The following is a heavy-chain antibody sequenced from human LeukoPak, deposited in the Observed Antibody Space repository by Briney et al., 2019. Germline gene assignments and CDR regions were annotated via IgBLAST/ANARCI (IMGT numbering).Heavy chain of an antibody. J-gene: IGHJ4*02. Sequence: PRGSLRLSCVASRFTPSRYGMNWVRQVPRKGVESVAFIRYEGSDKFFTHSVKGRFTISRDNSKNTLCLQMNSLRLEDTAVYHCAKDLFSDYVWGTYRAIDHWGQGTLVTVSS. CDR3: AKDLFSDYVWGTYRAIDH. D-gene: IGHD3-16*01. CDR1: RFTPSRYG. V-gene: IGHV3-30*02. CDR2: IRYEGSDK.